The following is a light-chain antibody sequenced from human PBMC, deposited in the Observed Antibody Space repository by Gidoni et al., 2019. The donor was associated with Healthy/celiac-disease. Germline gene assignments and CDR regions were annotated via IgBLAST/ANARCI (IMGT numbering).Light chain of an antibody. CDR1: QSISSY. Sequence: IQMTHSPSSLSASVGDRVTITCRASQSISSYLNWYQQKPGNAPKLLIYAASSLQSGVPSRFSGSGSGTDFTLTISSLQPEDFATYYCQQSYSTPLTFGGGTKVEIK. CDR2: AAS. J-gene: IGKJ4*01. V-gene: IGKV1-39*01. CDR3: QQSYSTPLT.